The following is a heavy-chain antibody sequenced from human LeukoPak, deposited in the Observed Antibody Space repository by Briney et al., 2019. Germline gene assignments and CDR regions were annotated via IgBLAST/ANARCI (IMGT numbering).Heavy chain of an antibody. Sequence: SETLSLTCAVYGGSFSGYYWSWIRQPPGKGLEWIGEINHSGSTNYNPSLKSRVTISVDTSKNQFSLKLSSVTAADTAVYYCARGREVRGWYFAPFDPWGQGTLVTVSS. V-gene: IGHV4-34*01. CDR2: INHSGST. CDR3: ARGREVRGWYFAPFDP. D-gene: IGHD6-19*01. CDR1: GGSFSGYY. J-gene: IGHJ5*02.